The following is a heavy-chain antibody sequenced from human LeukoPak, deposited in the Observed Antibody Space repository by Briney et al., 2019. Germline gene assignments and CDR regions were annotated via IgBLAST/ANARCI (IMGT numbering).Heavy chain of an antibody. D-gene: IGHD5-12*01. V-gene: IGHV1-2*02. Sequence: ASVKVSCKASGYTFTGYYMHWVRQAPGQGLEWVGWINPNSGGTNYAQKFQGRVTVTRDTSISTAYMELSRLRSDDTAVYYCARQATPLAAFDIRGQETLVTVSS. CDR3: ARQATPLAAFDI. J-gene: IGHJ3*02. CDR1: GYTFTGYY. CDR2: INPNSGGT.